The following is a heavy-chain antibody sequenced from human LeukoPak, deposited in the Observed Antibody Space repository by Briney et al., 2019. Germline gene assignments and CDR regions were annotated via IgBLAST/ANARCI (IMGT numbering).Heavy chain of an antibody. V-gene: IGHV3-33*06. CDR2: IWYDGSNK. CDR1: GFTFSSYG. CDR3: AKQDHYYDSSGYYYTYISPRFIDNAFDI. D-gene: IGHD3-22*01. Sequence: PGGSLRLSCAASGFTFSSYGMHWVRQAPGKGLEWVAVIWYDGSNKYYADSVKGRFTISRDNSKNTLYLQMNSLRAEDTAVYYCAKQDHYYDSSGYYYTYISPRFIDNAFDIWGQGTMVTVSS. J-gene: IGHJ3*02.